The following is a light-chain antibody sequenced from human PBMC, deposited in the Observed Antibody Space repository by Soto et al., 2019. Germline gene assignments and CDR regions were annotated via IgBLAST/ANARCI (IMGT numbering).Light chain of an antibody. CDR3: CSTAGSHSYF. Sequence: QSALTQPPSASGSPGQSVTISCTGTSRDVGGYNYVSWYQEHPGKAPKLVIYEVTKRHSGFPDRFSGYKSGNTASLTVSGLQADDEADYFCCSTAGSHSYFFGTRPQLTVI. J-gene: IGLJ1*01. V-gene: IGLV2-8*01. CDR2: EVT. CDR1: SRDVGGYNY.